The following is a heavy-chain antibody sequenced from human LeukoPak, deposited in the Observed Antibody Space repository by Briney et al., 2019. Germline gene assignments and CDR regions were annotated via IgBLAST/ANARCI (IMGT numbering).Heavy chain of an antibody. D-gene: IGHD2-15*01. J-gene: IGHJ4*02. V-gene: IGHV1-69*06. Sequence: SVKVSCKASGGTFSSYAISWVRQAPGQGLEWMGRIIPIFGTANYAQKFQGRVTITADKSTSTAYMELSSLRSEDTAVYYCARGRNIGVVGDATNLEDCWGQGTLVAVSS. CDR2: IIPIFGTA. CDR1: GGTFSSYA. CDR3: ARGRNIGVVGDATNLEDC.